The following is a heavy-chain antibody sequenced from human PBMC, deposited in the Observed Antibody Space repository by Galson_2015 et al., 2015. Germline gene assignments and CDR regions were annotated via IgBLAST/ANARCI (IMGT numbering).Heavy chain of an antibody. CDR3: ARDGGGDISSSYAFDI. CDR1: GYTFTSYG. J-gene: IGHJ3*02. D-gene: IGHD6-6*01. V-gene: IGHV1-18*01. Sequence: SVKVSCKASGYTFTSYGISWVRQAPGQGLEWMGWISAYNGNTNYAQKFQGRVTITADESTSTAYMELSSLRSEDTAVYYCARDGGGDISSSYAFDIWGQGTMVTVSS. CDR2: ISAYNGNT.